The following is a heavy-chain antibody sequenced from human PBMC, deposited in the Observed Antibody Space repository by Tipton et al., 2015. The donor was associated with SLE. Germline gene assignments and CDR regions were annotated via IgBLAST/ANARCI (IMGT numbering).Heavy chain of an antibody. CDR3: AKSGFGRGSYFHH. D-gene: IGHD5-12*01. CDR2: IYYSGST. Sequence: TLSLTCTVSGGSIRSSNWWSWVRQPPGKGLEWIGSIYYSGSTYYNPSLKSRVTISVDTSKNQFSLRQTSVTAADTAVYYCAKSGFGRGSYFHHWGQGTLVSVSS. CDR1: GGSIRSSNW. V-gene: IGHV4-4*02. J-gene: IGHJ1*01.